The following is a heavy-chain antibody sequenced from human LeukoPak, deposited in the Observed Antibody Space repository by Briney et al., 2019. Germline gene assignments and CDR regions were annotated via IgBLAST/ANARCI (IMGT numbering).Heavy chain of an antibody. CDR1: GFPFSSYW. CDR3: ARVRIAVAGQGDY. Sequence: PGGSLRLSCAASGFPFSSYWMSWVRQAPGKGLEWVANINQDGGEKYYMDSVKGRFTISRDNAKNSMYLQMNSLRAEDTAVYYCARVRIAVAGQGDYWGQGTLVTVSS. D-gene: IGHD6-19*01. V-gene: IGHV3-7*01. CDR2: INQDGGEK. J-gene: IGHJ4*02.